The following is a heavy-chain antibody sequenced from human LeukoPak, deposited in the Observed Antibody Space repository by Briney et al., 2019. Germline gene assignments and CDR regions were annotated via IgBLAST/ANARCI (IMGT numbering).Heavy chain of an antibody. CDR2: INPKNGGT. J-gene: IGHJ4*02. D-gene: IGHD6-25*01. V-gene: IGHV1-2*02. CDR1: GYTFAHN. CDR3: VVSIQAAAIPAFDS. Sequence: ASVKVSCKASGYTFAHNIHWVRPAPGQGHEFMGWINPKNGGTKYAQNFQGRVTMTRDTSISTVYMELSSLGSDDTAVYYCVVSIQAAAIPAFDSWGQGTLVTVSS.